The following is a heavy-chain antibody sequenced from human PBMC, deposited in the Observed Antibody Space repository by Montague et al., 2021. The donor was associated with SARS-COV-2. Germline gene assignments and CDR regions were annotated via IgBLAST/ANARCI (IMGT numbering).Heavy chain of an antibody. CDR1: GFTFSNYA. CDR2: IRFSGSST. D-gene: IGHD2-15*01. V-gene: IGHV3-23*01. J-gene: IGHJ4*02. CDR3: AKDKGVAYYFDY. Sequence: SLRLSCAASGFTFSNYAMSWVRQAPGKGLEWVSAIRFSGSSTYYADSVKGRFTISRDNSKNTLYLQMNSLRVGDTAVYYCAKDKGVAYYFDYWGQGTLVTVSS.